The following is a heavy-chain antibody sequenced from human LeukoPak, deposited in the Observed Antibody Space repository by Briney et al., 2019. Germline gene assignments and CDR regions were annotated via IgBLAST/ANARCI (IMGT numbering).Heavy chain of an antibody. V-gene: IGHV4-34*01. CDR1: GESFSGYY. CDR3: ARGRRYYDFWSGYSPYNWFDP. Sequence: SETLSLTCAVYGESFSGYYWSWIRQPPGKGLEWVGEINHSGSTNYNPSLKSRVTISVDTSKNQFSLKLSSVTAADTAVYYCARGRRYYDFWSGYSPYNWFDPWGQGTLVTVSS. J-gene: IGHJ5*02. D-gene: IGHD3-3*01. CDR2: INHSGST.